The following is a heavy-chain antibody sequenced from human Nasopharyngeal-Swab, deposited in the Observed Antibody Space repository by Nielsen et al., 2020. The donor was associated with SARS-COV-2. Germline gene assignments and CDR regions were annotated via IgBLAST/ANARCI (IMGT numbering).Heavy chain of an antibody. CDR3: ARDRGYSSGWTEYFQH. CDR1: GFTFSSYG. Sequence: LSLTCAASGFTFSSYGMHWVRQAPGKGLEWVAVIWYDGSNKYYADSVKGRFTISRDNSKNTLYLQMNSLRAEDTAVYYCARDRGYSSGWTEYFQHWGQGTLVTVSS. J-gene: IGHJ1*01. D-gene: IGHD6-19*01. CDR2: IWYDGSNK. V-gene: IGHV3-33*01.